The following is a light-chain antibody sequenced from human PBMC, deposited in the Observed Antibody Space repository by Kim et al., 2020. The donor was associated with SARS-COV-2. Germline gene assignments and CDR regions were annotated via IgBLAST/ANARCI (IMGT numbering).Light chain of an antibody. CDR2: DTS. J-gene: IGKJ4*01. Sequence: EIVLTQSPATLSLSPGERATLSCRAGQGISNFLAWYQHKPGQSPRLLIYDTSIRATGIPARFSGSGSGTDFTLTISSLEPEDFAVYYCQQRWDWPLTFGGGTKVDIK. CDR3: QQRWDWPLT. CDR1: QGISNF. V-gene: IGKV3-11*01.